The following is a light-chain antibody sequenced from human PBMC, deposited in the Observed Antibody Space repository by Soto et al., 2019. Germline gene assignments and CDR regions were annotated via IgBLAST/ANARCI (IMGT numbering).Light chain of an antibody. V-gene: IGLV1-44*01. CDR1: RSTIGSNT. J-gene: IGLJ1*01. CDR2: TNT. Sequence: QSVLAQPPSASGTPGQRVTISCSGSRSTIGSNTVNWYRQLPGTAPQLLIHTNTQRPSGVPDRFSASKSGTSASLTISGLQSEDEAIYFCAASDDYLPVFGSGTKLTVL. CDR3: AASDDYLPV.